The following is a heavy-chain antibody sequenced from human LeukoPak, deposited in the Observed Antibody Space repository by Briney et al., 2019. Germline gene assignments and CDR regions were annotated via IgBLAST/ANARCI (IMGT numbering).Heavy chain of an antibody. J-gene: IGHJ3*02. CDR3: ARDRGYSYGYSFDM. Sequence: SETLSLTCTVSGDSISDYYWSWIRQPPGKGLEWIGYIYYTGSTNYNPSLKSRVTISVDTSKIHFSLKLNSVTAADTAVYYCARDRGYSYGYSFDMWGQGTMVTVSP. CDR1: GDSISDYY. CDR2: IYYTGST. V-gene: IGHV4-59*01. D-gene: IGHD5-18*01.